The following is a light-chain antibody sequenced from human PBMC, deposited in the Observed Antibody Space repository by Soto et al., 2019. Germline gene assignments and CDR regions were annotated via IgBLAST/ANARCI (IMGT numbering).Light chain of an antibody. J-gene: IGKJ2*01. CDR3: QQLNSYPYT. Sequence: DIQLTQSPSFLSASVGDRVTITCRASQGISTYLAWYQQKPGKATNLLIYAASTLQSGVPSRFSGSGSGTEFTLTISSLQPEDFATYYCQQLNSYPYTFGQGTKLEIK. CDR1: QGISTY. V-gene: IGKV1-9*01. CDR2: AAS.